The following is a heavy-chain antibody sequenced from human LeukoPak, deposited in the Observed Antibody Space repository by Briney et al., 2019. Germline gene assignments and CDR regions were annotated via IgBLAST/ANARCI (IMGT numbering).Heavy chain of an antibody. CDR1: GFIFSTYW. CDR3: ARDQVAAPFSFDY. J-gene: IGHJ4*02. D-gene: IGHD6-13*01. CDR2: ISYDGSNK. V-gene: IGHV3-30*09. Sequence: GGSLRLSCAASGFIFSTYWMSWVRQAPGKGLEWVALISYDGSNKNYADSVKGRFAISRDNSKNTLYLQMNTLRAEDTAVYYCARDQVAAPFSFDYWGQGTLVTISS.